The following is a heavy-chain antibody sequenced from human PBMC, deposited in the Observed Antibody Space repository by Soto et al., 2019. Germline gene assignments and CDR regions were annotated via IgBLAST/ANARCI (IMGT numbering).Heavy chain of an antibody. J-gene: IGHJ4*02. V-gene: IGHV3-15*01. CDR1: GFTFSNAW. Sequence: EVQLVESGGGLVKPGGSLRLSCAASGFTFSNAWMSWVRQAPGKGLEWVGRIKSKTDGGTTDYAAPVKGRFTISRDDSKNTLYLQMNSLKTEDTAVYYCTTVRNRYSGSYYTGGFDYWGQGTLVTVSS. D-gene: IGHD1-26*01. CDR2: IKSKTDGGTT. CDR3: TTVRNRYSGSYYTGGFDY.